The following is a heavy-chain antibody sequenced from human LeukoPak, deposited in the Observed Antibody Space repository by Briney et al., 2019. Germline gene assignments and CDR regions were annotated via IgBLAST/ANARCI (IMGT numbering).Heavy chain of an antibody. Sequence: RGESLKISCEASGYSFTSYWIGWVHQMPGKGLEWMGIIYPGDSETRYSPSFQGQVTISADKSISTAYLQWSSLKASDSAMYYCARQLKFDYWGQGTLLTVSS. CDR1: GYSFTSYW. J-gene: IGHJ4*02. CDR3: ARQLKFDY. V-gene: IGHV5-51*07. CDR2: IYPGDSET.